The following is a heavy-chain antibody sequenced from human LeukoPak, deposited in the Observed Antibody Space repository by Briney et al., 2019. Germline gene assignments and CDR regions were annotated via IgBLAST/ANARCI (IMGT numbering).Heavy chain of an antibody. J-gene: IGHJ3*02. Sequence: SETLSLTCSVSGFSISSVYYWGWIRQPPGKGLEWIGSIYHGGSTYYNPSLKSRVTISVDTSKNQFSLNLSSVTAADTAVYYCAKGLPDYTSGWSSAFDIWGQGTMVTVSS. D-gene: IGHD6-13*01. CDR1: GFSISSVYY. V-gene: IGHV4-38-2*02. CDR3: AKGLPDYTSGWSSAFDI. CDR2: IYHGGST.